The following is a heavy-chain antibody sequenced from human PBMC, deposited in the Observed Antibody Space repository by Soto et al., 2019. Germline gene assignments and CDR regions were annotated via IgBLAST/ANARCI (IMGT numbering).Heavy chain of an antibody. V-gene: IGHV3-23*01. D-gene: IGHD6-6*01. CDR1: GFTFSSYA. CDR3: AKDSTAYSSSYDFDY. CDR2: ISGSGGST. Sequence: EVQLLESRGGLVQPGGSLRLSCAASGFTFSSYAMSWVRQAPGKGLEWVSAISGSGGSTYYADSVKGRFTISRDNSKNTLYLQMNSLRAEDTAVYYCAKDSTAYSSSYDFDYWGQGTLVTVSS. J-gene: IGHJ4*02.